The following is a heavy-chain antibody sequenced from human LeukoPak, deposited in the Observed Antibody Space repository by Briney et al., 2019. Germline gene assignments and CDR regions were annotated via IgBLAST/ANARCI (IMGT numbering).Heavy chain of an antibody. J-gene: IGHJ4*02. CDR1: GFTFNSYA. CDR2: ITGGGDTT. V-gene: IGHV3-23*01. CDR3: AKERSEVVVAATNY. Sequence: GGSLRLSCAASGFTFNSYAMTWVRQAPGKGLEWVSSITGGGDTTYYADSVRGRFAISRDNSKNTLSLQINSLRAEDTAVYYCAKERSEVVVAATNYWGQGTLVTVSS. D-gene: IGHD2-15*01.